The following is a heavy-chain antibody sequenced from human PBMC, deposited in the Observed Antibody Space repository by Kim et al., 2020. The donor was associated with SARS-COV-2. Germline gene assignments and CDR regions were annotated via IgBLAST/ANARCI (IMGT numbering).Heavy chain of an antibody. CDR3: AKGIAVAGPRAVAFDI. V-gene: IGHV1-69*06. J-gene: IGHJ3*02. Sequence: SVKVSCKASGGTFSSYAISWGRQAPGQGLEWMGGIIPIFGTPKYAQKFQGRVTITADKPTSTAYMELSRLRSEDTAVYYCAKGIAVAGPRAVAFDIWGQ. CDR1: GGTFSSYA. CDR2: IIPIFGTP. D-gene: IGHD6-19*01.